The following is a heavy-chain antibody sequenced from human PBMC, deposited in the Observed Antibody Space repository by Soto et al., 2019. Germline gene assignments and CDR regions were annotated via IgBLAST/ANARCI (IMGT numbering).Heavy chain of an antibody. CDR1: GFTFSSYS. Sequence: PRVSPRLSFAASGFTFSSYSMSWVRQAPGKGLEWVSAISGSGGTTYYADSVKGRFTFSRDNSKNTLYLQMNSLRAEDMAVYYCAKDQSGSYVSWGQGTLVTVSS. CDR3: AKDQSGSYVS. CDR2: ISGSGGTT. J-gene: IGHJ5*02. V-gene: IGHV3-23*01. D-gene: IGHD1-26*01.